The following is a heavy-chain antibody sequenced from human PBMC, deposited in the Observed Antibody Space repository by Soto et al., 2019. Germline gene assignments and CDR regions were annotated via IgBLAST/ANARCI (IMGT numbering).Heavy chain of an antibody. CDR3: ATDCSSTSCPHLYAFDI. CDR1: LYTLTELS. CDR2: FYPEDGET. J-gene: IGHJ3*02. D-gene: IGHD2-2*01. Sequence: SVEVSRNVSLYTLTELSMHWVRQAPGKGLEWMGGFYPEDGETIYAQKFQGRVTMTEDTSTDTAYMELSSLRSEDTAVYYCATDCSSTSCPHLYAFDIWGQGTTVTV. V-gene: IGHV1-24*01.